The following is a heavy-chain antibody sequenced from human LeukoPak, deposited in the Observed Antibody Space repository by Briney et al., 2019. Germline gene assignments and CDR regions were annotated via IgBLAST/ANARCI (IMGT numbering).Heavy chain of an antibody. J-gene: IGHJ4*02. CDR3: ARAGYGDSDFDY. D-gene: IGHD4-17*01. CDR1: GYSISSGYF. V-gene: IGHV4-38-2*02. Sequence: SETLSLTCTVSGYSISSGYFWGWIRQPPGKGLEWIGIIHSGESPYYSLSLESRITISIDTSMNQFSLKLNSVTAADTAVYYCARAGYGDSDFDYWGQGTLVTVSS. CDR2: IHSGESP.